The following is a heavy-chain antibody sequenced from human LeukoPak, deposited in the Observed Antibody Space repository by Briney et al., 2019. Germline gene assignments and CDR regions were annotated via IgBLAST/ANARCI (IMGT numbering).Heavy chain of an antibody. CDR1: GVSISSYY. D-gene: IGHD6-19*01. J-gene: IGHJ4*02. V-gene: IGHV4-4*07. CDR2: IYTSGST. CDR3: ARDRGDSSGWVFDY. Sequence: KTSETLSLTCTASGVSISSYYWSWIRQPPGKGLEWVARIYTSGSTNYNPSLKSRLPMSLSTSSNHFPLKLSSVTAADTAAYYCARDRGDSSGWVFDYWGQGTLVTVSS.